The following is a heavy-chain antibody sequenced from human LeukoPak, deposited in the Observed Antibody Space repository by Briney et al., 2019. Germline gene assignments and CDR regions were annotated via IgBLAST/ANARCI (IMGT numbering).Heavy chain of an antibody. J-gene: IGHJ4*02. CDR1: GGTFSSYT. V-gene: IGHV1-69*02. D-gene: IGHD6-19*01. CDR2: IIPILGIA. CDR3: ARESIAVAGSFDY. Sequence: SVKVSCEASGGTFSSYTISWVRQAPGQGLEWMGRIIPILGIANYAQKFQGRVTITADKSTSTAYMELSSLRSEDTAVYYCARESIAVAGSFDYWGQGTLVTVSS.